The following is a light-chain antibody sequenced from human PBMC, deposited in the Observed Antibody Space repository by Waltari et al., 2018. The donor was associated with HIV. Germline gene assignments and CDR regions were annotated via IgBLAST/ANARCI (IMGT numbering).Light chain of an antibody. CDR1: SDDVGGYNH. V-gene: IGLV2-14*01. Sequence: QSALTQPASVSGSPGQSITITCTGTSDDVGGYNHVAWYQQQIDSPPKRSIAAVTHRPSGVSGRFSGSKSGNTASLTITGLRPDDEAVYFCSSYTRSISVIFGGGTRLIV. CDR2: AVT. CDR3: SSYTRSISVI. J-gene: IGLJ2*01.